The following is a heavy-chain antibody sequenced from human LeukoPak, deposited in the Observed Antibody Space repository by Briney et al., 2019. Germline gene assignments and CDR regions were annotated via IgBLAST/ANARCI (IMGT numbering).Heavy chain of an antibody. V-gene: IGHV3-7*03. Sequence: GGSLRLSCAASGFPFNAYWMTWVRQAPGKGLEWVANIRKDGDTKYYVDSVKGRFTISRDNAMNSLYLQMNSLRAEDTAIYYCARSLPYGTTWYGRSDFWGQGTLVTVSS. CDR1: GFPFNAYW. D-gene: IGHD6-13*01. CDR2: IRKDGDTK. J-gene: IGHJ4*02. CDR3: ARSLPYGTTWYGRSDF.